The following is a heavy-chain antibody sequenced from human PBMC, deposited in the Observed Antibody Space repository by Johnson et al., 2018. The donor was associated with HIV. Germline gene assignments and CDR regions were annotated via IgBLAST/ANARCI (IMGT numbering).Heavy chain of an antibody. CDR1: GFTVSSNY. CDR3: AKANYYVYAFDI. CDR2: VYSGGNT. D-gene: IGHD3-22*01. Sequence: VQLVESGGGLVQPGGSLRLSCAASGFTVSSNYMSWVRQAPGKGLEWVSIVYSGGNTYYTDSVKGRFTISRDNSKNTLYLHMNSLRVEDTAVYYCAKANYYVYAFDIWGPGTMVTVSS. J-gene: IGHJ3*02. V-gene: IGHV3-66*01.